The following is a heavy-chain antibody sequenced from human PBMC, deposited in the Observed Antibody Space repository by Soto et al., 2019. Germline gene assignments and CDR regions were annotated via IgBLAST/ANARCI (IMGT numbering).Heavy chain of an antibody. CDR3: AQTEDGGRSRTPAGWFDA. Sequence: QVTLKESGPVLVKPTETLTLTCTVSGFSLSNAGMGVSWLRQPPGKALEWLAHIFSNDERRFSTSLKNRLTSSKDTFNSQVVLIMTNMDPVDTATYYCAQTEDGGRSRTPAGWFDAWGQGTLVTVSS. V-gene: IGHV2-26*01. D-gene: IGHD2-15*01. J-gene: IGHJ5*02. CDR1: GFSLSNAGMG. CDR2: IFSNDER.